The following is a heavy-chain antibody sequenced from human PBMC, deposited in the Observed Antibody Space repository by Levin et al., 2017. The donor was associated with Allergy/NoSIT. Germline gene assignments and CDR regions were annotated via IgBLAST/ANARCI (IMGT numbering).Heavy chain of an antibody. D-gene: IGHD6-19*01. Sequence: ASVKVSCKASGYTFRVYGIIWVRQAPGEGLEWLGWISPNNGHTKVSHKVQGRVTMTTDAYTTTAYLDIRSLTSDDTAVYYCARELGTGWYDNAFEIWGQGTLFSVSS. J-gene: IGHJ3*02. CDR1: GYTFRVYG. CDR3: ARELGTGWYDNAFEI. CDR2: ISPNNGHT. V-gene: IGHV1-18*01.